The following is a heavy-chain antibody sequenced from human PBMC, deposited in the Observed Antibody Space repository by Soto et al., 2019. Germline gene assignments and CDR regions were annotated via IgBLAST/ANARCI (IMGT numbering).Heavy chain of an antibody. CDR1: GFTFSSYS. CDR2: ISSSSSYI. V-gene: IGHV3-21*01. J-gene: IGHJ5*02. D-gene: IGHD2-15*01. Sequence: GSLRLSCAASGFTFSSYSMNWVRQAPGKGLEWVSSISSSSSYIYYADSVKGRFTISRDNAKNSLYLQMNSLRAEDTAVYYCVIDIVVVVAASKNWFDPWGQGTLVTVSS. CDR3: VIDIVVVVAASKNWFDP.